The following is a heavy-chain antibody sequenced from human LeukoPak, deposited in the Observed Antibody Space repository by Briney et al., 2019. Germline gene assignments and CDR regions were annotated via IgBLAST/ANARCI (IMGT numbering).Heavy chain of an antibody. Sequence: GGSLRLSCAASGFTFRSYDMHWVRQATGKGLEWVSGIGTAGEIYYPGSVKGRFTISRENAKNTLYLQMNSLRAEDTAVYYCASEIAYCGGDCSSAFDIWGQGTMVTVSS. CDR2: IGTAGEI. CDR3: ASEIAYCGGDCSSAFDI. J-gene: IGHJ3*02. V-gene: IGHV3-13*01. D-gene: IGHD2-21*02. CDR1: GFTFRSYD.